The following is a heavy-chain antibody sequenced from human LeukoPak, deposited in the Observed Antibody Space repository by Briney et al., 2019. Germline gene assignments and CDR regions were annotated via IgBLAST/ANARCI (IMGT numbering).Heavy chain of an antibody. V-gene: IGHV3-33*01. CDR2: IWYDGSNK. D-gene: IGHD3-22*01. Sequence: GSLRLSCTASGFTFSDYGMHWVRQPPGKGLEWGAIIWYDGSNKTYEDSVKGRFTISRDNSKNTLYLQMNSLRAEDTAVYYCARGVDYYENSGTIDYWGQGTLVTVSS. CDR3: ARGVDYYENSGTIDY. CDR1: GFTFSDYG. J-gene: IGHJ4*02.